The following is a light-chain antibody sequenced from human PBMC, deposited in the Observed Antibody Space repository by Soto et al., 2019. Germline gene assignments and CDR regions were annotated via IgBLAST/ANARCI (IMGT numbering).Light chain of an antibody. Sequence: QSALTQPRSVSGSPGQSVTISCTGTSSDVGGYNYVSWYQQHPGKAPKLMIYDVSKRPSGVPDRFSGSKSGNTASLTISGLQAEDEADYYCCSYAGRLSVVFGGGTKLTVL. J-gene: IGLJ2*01. CDR1: SSDVGGYNY. CDR2: DVS. CDR3: CSYAGRLSVV. V-gene: IGLV2-11*01.